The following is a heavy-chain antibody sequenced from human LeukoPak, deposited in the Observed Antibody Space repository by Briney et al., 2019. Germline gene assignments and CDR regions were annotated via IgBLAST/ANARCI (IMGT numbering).Heavy chain of an antibody. Sequence: PGGSLRLSCAASGFTFSSYAMSWVRQAPGKGLEWVSAISGSGGSTYYADSVKGRFTISRDNSKNTLYLQMNSLRAEDTAVYYCAKAPPGYSYGPHTQGDYWAQGTLVTVSS. CDR1: GFTFSSYA. D-gene: IGHD5-18*01. J-gene: IGHJ4*02. V-gene: IGHV3-23*01. CDR2: ISGSGGST. CDR3: AKAPPGYSYGPHTQGDY.